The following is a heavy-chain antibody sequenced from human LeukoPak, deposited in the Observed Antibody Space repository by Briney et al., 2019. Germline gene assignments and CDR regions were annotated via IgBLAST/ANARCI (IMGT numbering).Heavy chain of an antibody. D-gene: IGHD6-13*01. CDR1: GGSFSGYY. CDR2: INHSGST. Sequence: SETLSLTCAVYGGSFSGYYWSWIRQPPGKGLEWIGEINHSGSTNYNPSLKSRVTISVDTSKNQFSLKLSSVTAADTTVYYCARFGHSSSFRGALDYWGRGTLVTVSS. J-gene: IGHJ4*02. V-gene: IGHV4-34*01. CDR3: ARFGHSSSFRGALDY.